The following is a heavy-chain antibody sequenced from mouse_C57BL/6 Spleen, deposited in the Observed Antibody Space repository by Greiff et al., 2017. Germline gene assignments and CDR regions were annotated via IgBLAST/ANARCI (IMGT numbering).Heavy chain of an antibody. CDR3: VMSSGRPDY. Sequence: VQLKQSGPVLVKPGASVKMSCKASGYTFTDYYMNWVKQSHGKSLEWIGVINPYNGGTSYNQKFKGKATLTVDKSSSTAYMELNSLTSEDSAVYYCVMSSGRPDYWGQGTTLTVSS. CDR2: INPYNGGT. D-gene: IGHD1-1*01. J-gene: IGHJ2*01. CDR1: GYTFTDYY. V-gene: IGHV1-19*01.